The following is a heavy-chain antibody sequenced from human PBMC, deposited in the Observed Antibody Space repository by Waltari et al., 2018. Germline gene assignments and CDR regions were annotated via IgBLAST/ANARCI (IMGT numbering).Heavy chain of an antibody. CDR3: ARDYCDRTNCHGMDV. J-gene: IGHJ6*02. CDR2: ISYNERNI. V-gene: IGHV3-30*04. Sequence: QVQLVESGGGVVSPGRSLRLPCAASEFTFCSYAMHWVRQAPGKGLEWVAVISYNERNIYYVDSVKGRFTISRDNSRKTLYLQMNSLRTEDTAVYYCARDYCDRTNCHGMDVWGQGTTVTVSS. D-gene: IGHD3-22*01. CDR1: EFTFCSYA.